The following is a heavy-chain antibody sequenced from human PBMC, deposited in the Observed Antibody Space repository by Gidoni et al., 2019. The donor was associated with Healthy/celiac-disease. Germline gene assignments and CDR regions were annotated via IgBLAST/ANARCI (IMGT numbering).Heavy chain of an antibody. CDR2: MNPNSGNT. D-gene: IGHD3-3*01. CDR3: ASGWRASYYDFWSGYSYYYYYYMDV. J-gene: IGHJ6*03. Sequence: ATGQGLEWMGWMNPNSGNTGYAQKFQGRFTMTRNTSISTAYMELSSLRSEDTAVYYCASGWRASYYDFWSGYSYYYYYYMDVWDKGTTVTVSS. V-gene: IGHV1-8*01.